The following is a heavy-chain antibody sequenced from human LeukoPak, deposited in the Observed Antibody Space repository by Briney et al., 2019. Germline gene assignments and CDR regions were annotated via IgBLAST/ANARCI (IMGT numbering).Heavy chain of an antibody. CDR3: ARVNWVNDY. D-gene: IGHD7-27*01. J-gene: IGHJ4*02. V-gene: IGHV4-38-2*02. Sequence: SETLSLTCTVSGYSISSGYHWGWIRQPPGKGLEWIGNIYRSGSTYYNPSLKSRVSISVDTFKNQFSLKLSSVTAADTAVYYCARVNWVNDYWGQGTLVTVSS. CDR1: GYSISSGYH. CDR2: IYRSGST.